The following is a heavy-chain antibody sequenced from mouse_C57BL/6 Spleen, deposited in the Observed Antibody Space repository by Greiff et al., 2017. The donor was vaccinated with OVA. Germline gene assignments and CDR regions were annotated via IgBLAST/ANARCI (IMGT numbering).Heavy chain of an antibody. CDR1: GYTFTDYY. CDR3: ARGGVDPYWYFDV. D-gene: IGHD1-3*01. Sequence: EVQLQQSGPVLVKPGASVKMSCKASGYTFTDYYMNWVKQSHGKSLEWIGVINPYNGGTSYNQKFKGKATLTVDKSSSTAYMELNSLTSEDSAVYYCARGGVDPYWYFDVWGTGTTVTVSS. V-gene: IGHV1-19*01. CDR2: INPYNGGT. J-gene: IGHJ1*03.